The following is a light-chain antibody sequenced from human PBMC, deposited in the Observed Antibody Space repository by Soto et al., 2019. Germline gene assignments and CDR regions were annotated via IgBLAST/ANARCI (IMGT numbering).Light chain of an antibody. CDR3: QQSYSTNRT. CDR1: QGISNY. CDR2: GAS. J-gene: IGKJ1*01. Sequence: DIQMTQSPSSLSAYLGDRVTITCRASQGISNYLDWYQQKTGRLPKLLLFGASTLQSGVPARLSGSGYGIDLTITISSMQTEDFETYYCQQSYSTNRTFGHGTQVDIK. V-gene: IGKV1-27*01.